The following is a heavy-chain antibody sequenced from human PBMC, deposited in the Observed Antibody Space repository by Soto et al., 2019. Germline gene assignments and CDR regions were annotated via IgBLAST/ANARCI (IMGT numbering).Heavy chain of an antibody. CDR1: GYTFFTYD. Sequence: QVHLVQSGVEVKTPGASVKVSCQASGYTFFTYDISWVRQAPGQGLEWMGWISTYSGDTKYAQKFQGRVTMTTDTSPTTAYLELRSLRSDDTAVYYCAIHHGPTTSENWFDPWGQGTLVTGSS. CDR3: AIHHGPTTSENWFDP. CDR2: ISTYSGDT. D-gene: IGHD5-12*01. V-gene: IGHV1-18*01. J-gene: IGHJ5*02.